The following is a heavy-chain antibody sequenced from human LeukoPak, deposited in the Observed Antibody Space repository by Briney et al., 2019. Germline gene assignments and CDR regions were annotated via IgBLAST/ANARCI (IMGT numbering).Heavy chain of an antibody. V-gene: IGHV3-30*07. CDR2: ISSDGIKK. CDR1: GFTFSSYA. J-gene: IGHJ3*02. D-gene: IGHD2-2*02. Sequence: GGSPRLSCAASGFTFSSYAMRGVRPAADGGREWVAVISSDGIKKHCASSVKGRFNITRDNSTDTLCLKMNSVRAEDTDVYYCERDPFGYCSSTSCYTQRSFVAFDIWGQGKMVTVSS. CDR3: ERDPFGYCSSTSCYTQRSFVAFDI.